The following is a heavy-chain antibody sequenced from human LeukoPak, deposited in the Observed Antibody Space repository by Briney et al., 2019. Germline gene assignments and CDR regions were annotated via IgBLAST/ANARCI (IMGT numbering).Heavy chain of an antibody. CDR2: IYYSGST. CDR3: VRDRGRKYQLQYWYFDP. Sequence: SETLSLTCTVSGGSISSDYWSWVRQPPGKGLEWIGYIYYSGSTYYNPSLKSRVTISVDTSKNQFSLKLSSVTAADTAVYYCVRDRGRKYQLQYWYFDPWGRGTLVTVSS. V-gene: IGHV4-59*12. J-gene: IGHJ2*01. CDR1: GGSISSDY. D-gene: IGHD2-2*01.